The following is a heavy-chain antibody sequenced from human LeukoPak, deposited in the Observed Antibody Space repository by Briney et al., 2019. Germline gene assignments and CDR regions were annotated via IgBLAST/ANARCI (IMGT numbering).Heavy chain of an antibody. J-gene: IGHJ3*02. CDR3: ARPYSSGIIDAFDI. CDR1: GYSFTSYW. Sequence: GESPKISCKGSGYSFTSYWIGWVRQMPGKGLEWMGIMYLGDSDTRYSPSFQGQVTIPADKSISTAYLQWSSLKASDTAMYYCARPYSSGIIDAFDIWGQGTMVTVSS. D-gene: IGHD6-19*01. V-gene: IGHV5-51*01. CDR2: MYLGDSDT.